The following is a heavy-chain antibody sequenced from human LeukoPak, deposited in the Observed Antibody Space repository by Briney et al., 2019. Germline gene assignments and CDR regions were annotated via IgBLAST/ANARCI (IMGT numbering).Heavy chain of an antibody. D-gene: IGHD5-24*01. CDR2: ISNSSSYI. CDR1: GFTFSSYS. Sequence: PGGSLRLSCAASGFTFSSYSMNWVRQAPGKGLEWVSSISNSSSYIYYADSVKGRFTISRDNAKNSLYLQMNSLRAEDTAVYYCATVEMATSWPYYYYMDVWGKGTTVTVSS. CDR3: ATVEMATSWPYYYYMDV. J-gene: IGHJ6*03. V-gene: IGHV3-21*01.